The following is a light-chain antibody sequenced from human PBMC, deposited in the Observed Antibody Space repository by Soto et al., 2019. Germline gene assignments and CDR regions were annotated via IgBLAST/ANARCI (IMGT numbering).Light chain of an antibody. CDR1: QSVSSY. Sequence: EIVLTQSPATLSLSKGERATLSCRASQSVSSYLAWYQQKPGQAPRLLIYDASNRATGIPARFSGSGSGTDFTLTISILEPEDFVVYYCQQRFNWQVTFGQGTRLEIK. CDR2: DAS. J-gene: IGKJ5*01. V-gene: IGKV3-11*01. CDR3: QQRFNWQVT.